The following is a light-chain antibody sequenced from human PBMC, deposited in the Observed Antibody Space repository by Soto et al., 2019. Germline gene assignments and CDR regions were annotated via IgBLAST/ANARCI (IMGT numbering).Light chain of an antibody. J-gene: IGKJ1*01. CDR2: GAS. V-gene: IGKV3-20*01. CDR1: QSVSSN. CDR3: QQYGSSPWT. Sequence: EIVMTQSPATLSVSPGERATLSCSASQSVSSNLAFYQQKPGQARRLLIFGASTRAPGIPDRFSGSGSGTDFTLTISRLEPEDFAVYYCQQYGSSPWTFGQGTKVDIK.